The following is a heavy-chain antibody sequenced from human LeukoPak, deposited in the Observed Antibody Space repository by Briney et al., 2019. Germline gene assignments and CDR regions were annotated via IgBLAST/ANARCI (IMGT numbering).Heavy chain of an antibody. CDR2: ISWDGGST. Sequence: GGSLRLSCAASGFTFDDYTMHWVRQAPGKGLEWVSLISWDGGSTYYADSVKGRFTISRDNSKNSLYLQMNSLRTEDTALYYCAKDLARRWAPGYFDLWGRGTLVTVSS. D-gene: IGHD5-24*01. CDR3: AKDLARRWAPGYFDL. V-gene: IGHV3-43*01. J-gene: IGHJ2*01. CDR1: GFTFDDYT.